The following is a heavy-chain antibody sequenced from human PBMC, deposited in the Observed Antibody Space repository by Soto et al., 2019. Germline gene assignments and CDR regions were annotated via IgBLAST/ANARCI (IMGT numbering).Heavy chain of an antibody. D-gene: IGHD3-16*01. V-gene: IGHV4-31*03. Sequence: SETLSLTCTVSGGSISSGGYYWSLILQHPGKGLEWIGYIYYSGSTYYNPSLKSRVTISVDTSKNQFSLKLSSVTAAETAVYYCAKDRRAGGNSAFYFDFWGQGAQVTVS. J-gene: IGHJ4*02. CDR1: GGSISSGGYY. CDR3: AKDRRAGGNSAFYFDF. CDR2: IYYSGST.